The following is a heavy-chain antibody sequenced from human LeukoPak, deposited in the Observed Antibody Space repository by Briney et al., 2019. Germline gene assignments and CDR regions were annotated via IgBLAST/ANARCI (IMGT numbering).Heavy chain of an antibody. V-gene: IGHV3-21*01. CDR1: GFTFSSYS. CDR3: ARGQSSVAGTGYNWFDP. Sequence: GGSLRLSCAASGFTFSSYSMNWIRQAPGKGLEWVSSISGSSSYIYYADSVKGRFTISRDNAKNSLYLQMNSLRAEDTAVYYCARGQSSVAGTGYNWFDPWGQGTLVTVSS. D-gene: IGHD6-19*01. CDR2: ISGSSSYI. J-gene: IGHJ5*02.